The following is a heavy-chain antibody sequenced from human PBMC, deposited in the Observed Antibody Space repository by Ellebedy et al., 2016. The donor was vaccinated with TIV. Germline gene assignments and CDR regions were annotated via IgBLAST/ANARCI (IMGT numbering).Heavy chain of an antibody. Sequence: PGGSLRLSCAASGFTLSNYSMNWVRQAPGKGLEWISYISVDSSAIFYGDSVKGRISISRDNAMNSLHLQMNGLRVEDTAVYYCARTFYYYSPDSVSLYFDYWGQGALVTVSS. V-gene: IGHV3-48*01. CDR3: ARTFYYYSPDSVSLYFDY. CDR1: GFTLSNYS. CDR2: ISVDSSAI. D-gene: IGHD3-16*01. J-gene: IGHJ4*02.